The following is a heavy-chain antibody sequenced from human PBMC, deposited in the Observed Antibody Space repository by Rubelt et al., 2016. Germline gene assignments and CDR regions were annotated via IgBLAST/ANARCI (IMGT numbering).Heavy chain of an antibody. Sequence: VQLVESGGGVVQPGRSLRLSCAVSGFTLSSHSMNWVRQAPGKGLEWVANIHQDGGEHYYVDSVRGRFTVSRDNAKNSLYLQINSLRAEDTAVYYCARQRGYSDGYNDYWGQGTLVTVSS. CDR3: ARQRGYSDGYNDY. CDR1: GFTLSSHS. V-gene: IGHV3-7*01. CDR2: IHQDGGEH. D-gene: IGHD5-18*01. J-gene: IGHJ4*02.